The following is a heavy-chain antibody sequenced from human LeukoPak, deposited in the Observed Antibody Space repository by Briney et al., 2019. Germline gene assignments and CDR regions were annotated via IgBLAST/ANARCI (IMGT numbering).Heavy chain of an antibody. D-gene: IGHD3-10*01. Sequence: GGSLRLSCAATGFIFSSCDMTWLRQAPGKGLEWVSTISGSGGSTYYADSVKGRFTMSRDDSKNTLYLQMNSLRAEDTAIYYCAKGKGACSHGSAYWGQATLVTVSS. CDR2: ISGSGGST. CDR3: AKGKGACSHGSAY. J-gene: IGHJ4*02. CDR1: GFIFSSCD. V-gene: IGHV3-23*01.